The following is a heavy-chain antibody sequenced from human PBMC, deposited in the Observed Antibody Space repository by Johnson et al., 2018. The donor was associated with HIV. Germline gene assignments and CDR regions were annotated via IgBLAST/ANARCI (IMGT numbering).Heavy chain of an antibody. CDR1: GFTFSSYG. CDR3: TRRDSGSLSFDI. J-gene: IGHJ3*02. CDR2: INWNGGNT. V-gene: IGHV3-20*04. Sequence: VQLVESGGGVVQPGRSLRLSCAASGFTFSSYGLSWVRQAPGKGLAWVSGINWNGGNTGYADSVQGRCTISRDNDKNPLYLQMNSLRAEDTAVYYCTRRDSGSLSFDIWGQGTMVTVSS. D-gene: IGHD1-26*01.